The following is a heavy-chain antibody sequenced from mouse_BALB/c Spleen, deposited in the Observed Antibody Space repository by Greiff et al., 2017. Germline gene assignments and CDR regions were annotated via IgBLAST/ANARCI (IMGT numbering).Heavy chain of an antibody. CDR2: ISSGGST. V-gene: IGHV5-6-5*01. CDR1: GFTFSSYA. D-gene: IGHD2-2*01. J-gene: IGHJ1*01. Sequence: EVKLVESGGGLVKPGGSLKLSCAASGFTFSSYAMSWVRQTPEKRLEWVASISSGGSTYYPDSVKGRFTISRDNARNILYLQMSSLRSEDTAMYYCARDGYDRGDFDVWGAGTTVTVSS. CDR3: ARDGYDRGDFDV.